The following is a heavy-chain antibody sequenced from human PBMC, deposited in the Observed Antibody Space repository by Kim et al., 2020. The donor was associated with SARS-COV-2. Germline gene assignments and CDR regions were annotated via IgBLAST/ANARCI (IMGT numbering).Heavy chain of an antibody. Sequence: SETLSLTCTVSGGSISSSSYYWGWIRQPPGKGLEWIGSIYYSGSTYYNPSLKSRVTISVDTSKNQFSLKLSSVTAADTAVYYCARLIAAADRSAEYFQHWGQGNMATVSS. CDR1: GGSISSSSYY. CDR2: IYYSGST. D-gene: IGHD6-13*01. CDR3: ARLIAAADRSAEYFQH. V-gene: IGHV4-39*01. J-gene: IGHJ1*01.